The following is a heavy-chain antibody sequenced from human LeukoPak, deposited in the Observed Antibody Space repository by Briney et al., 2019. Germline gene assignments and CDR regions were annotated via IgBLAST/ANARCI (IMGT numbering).Heavy chain of an antibody. CDR1: GYTFTSYD. CDR3: PRVPARVRTYYYHYMAV. CDR2: MNPNGGNT. Sequence: GASVNVSCKASGYTFTSYDINWVRQATGQGLEWMGWMNPNGGNTGYAQKFQGRVTMTRNTSISTAYLELSSLRSEDPALYYCPRVPARVRTYYYHYMAVWGKGTTVPVS. D-gene: IGHD3-3*01. V-gene: IGHV1-8*01. J-gene: IGHJ6*03.